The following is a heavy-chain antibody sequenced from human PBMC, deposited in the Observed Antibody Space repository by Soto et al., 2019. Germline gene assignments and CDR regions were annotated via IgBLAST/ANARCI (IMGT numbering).Heavy chain of an antibody. V-gene: IGHV1-3*04. Sequence: QVQLVQSGAEVKKPGASVKVFCKATGYTFTSYAIQWVRQAPGQRLEWMGWINTGNGNTKYSQQFQGRVTITRDTSANIAYMELSSLRSEDTAVYYCARSTEIEVVPDYWGQGTQVTVSS. D-gene: IGHD3-22*01. CDR1: GYTFTSYA. J-gene: IGHJ4*02. CDR2: INTGNGNT. CDR3: ARSTEIEVVPDY.